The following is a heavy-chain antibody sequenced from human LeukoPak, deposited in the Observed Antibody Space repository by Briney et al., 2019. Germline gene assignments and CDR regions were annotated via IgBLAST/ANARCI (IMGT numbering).Heavy chain of an antibody. CDR2: IYYSGST. Sequence: PSETLSLTCTVSGGSISSYYWSWIRQPPGKGLEWIGYIYYSGSTNYNPSLKRRVTISVDTSKNQFSLKLSSVTAAATAVYYCARHYGSSWYSVRKMHFGPFDYWGQGTLVTVSS. CDR3: ARHYGSSWYSVRKMHFGPFDY. D-gene: IGHD6-13*01. J-gene: IGHJ4*02. V-gene: IGHV4-59*08. CDR1: GGSISSYY.